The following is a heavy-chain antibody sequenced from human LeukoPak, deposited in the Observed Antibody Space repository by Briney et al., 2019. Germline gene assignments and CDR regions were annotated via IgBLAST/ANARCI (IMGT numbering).Heavy chain of an antibody. CDR1: GFTFSSYA. CDR2: ISSSGDRT. CDR3: ARPPTVTTWIFDY. Sequence: GGSLRLACAASGFTFSSYAMNWVRQAPGKGLEWVSSISSSGDRTNYADSVKGRFTISRDNSNNRLYLQMNSLRAEDTAVYYCARPPTVTTWIFDYWGQRTLGTVSS. V-gene: IGHV3-23*01. D-gene: IGHD4-17*01. J-gene: IGHJ4*02.